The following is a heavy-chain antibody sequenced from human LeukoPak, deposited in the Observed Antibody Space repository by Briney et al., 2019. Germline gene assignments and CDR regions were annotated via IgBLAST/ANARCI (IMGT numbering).Heavy chain of an antibody. D-gene: IGHD3-22*01. Sequence: ASVKVSCKASGYTFTGYYMHWVRQAPGQGLEWMGRINPNSGGTNYAQKFQGRVTMTRDTSISTAYMELSRLRSDDTAVYYCARLVIVSMGDDYWGQGTLVTVSS. J-gene: IGHJ4*02. CDR2: INPNSGGT. CDR3: ARLVIVSMGDDY. CDR1: GYTFTGYY. V-gene: IGHV1-2*06.